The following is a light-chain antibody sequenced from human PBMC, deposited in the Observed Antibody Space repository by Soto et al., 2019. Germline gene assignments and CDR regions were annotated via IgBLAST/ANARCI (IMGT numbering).Light chain of an antibody. V-gene: IGKV1-9*01. CDR2: AAS. CDR1: QGISSY. CDR3: QPLNCYPRT. J-gene: IGKJ2*01. Sequence: DIQLTQSPSFLSASVGDRVTITCRASQGISSYLAWYQQKPGKAPKLLIYAASTLQSGVPSRFRGIESGKKLTITFSNLQHEDFETNSCQPLNCYPRTFGQGTKLEIK.